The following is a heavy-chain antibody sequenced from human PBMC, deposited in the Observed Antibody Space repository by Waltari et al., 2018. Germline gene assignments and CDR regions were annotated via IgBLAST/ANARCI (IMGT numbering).Heavy chain of an antibody. Sequence: QVQLVQSGAEVKKPGSSVKVSCKASGGTFSSYAISWVRQAPGQGLEWMGGIIPIFGTANYAQKFQGRVTITADKSTSTAYMELSSLRSEDTAVYYCARVRLSGSSSGYSRGMDYWGQGTLVTVSS. CDR1: GGTFSSYA. J-gene: IGHJ4*02. CDR2: IIPIFGTA. D-gene: IGHD3-22*01. CDR3: ARVRLSGSSSGYSRGMDY. V-gene: IGHV1-69*14.